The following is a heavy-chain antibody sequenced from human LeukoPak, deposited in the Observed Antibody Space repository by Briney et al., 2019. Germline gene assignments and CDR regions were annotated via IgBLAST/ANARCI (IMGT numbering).Heavy chain of an antibody. CDR3: ARGHVRLLYYYYGMDV. V-gene: IGHV4-34*01. D-gene: IGHD3-10*02. CDR1: GGSISGSY. CDR2: INHSGST. Sequence: SETLSLTCTVSGGSISGSYWSWIRQPPGKGLEWIGEINHSGSTNYNPSLKSRVTISVDTSKNQFSLKLSSVTAADTAVYYCARGHVRLLYYYYGMDVWGQGTTVTVSS. J-gene: IGHJ6*02.